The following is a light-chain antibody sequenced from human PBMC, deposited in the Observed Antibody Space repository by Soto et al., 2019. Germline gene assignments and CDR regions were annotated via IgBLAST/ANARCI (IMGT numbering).Light chain of an antibody. CDR1: QSVSNNY. CDR2: GAS. V-gene: IGKV3-20*01. J-gene: IGKJ1*01. CDR3: QQYGSSGT. Sequence: EIVLTQSPGTLSLSPGERATLSCRASQSVSNNYLAWYQQKPGQAPRLFIYGASNRATGIPDRFSGSGSGTDFTLTISRLEPEYFAVYYCQQYGSSGTFGQGTKLEIK.